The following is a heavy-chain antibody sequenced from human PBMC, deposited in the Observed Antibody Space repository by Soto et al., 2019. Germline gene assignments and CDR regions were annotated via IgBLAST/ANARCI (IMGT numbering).Heavy chain of an antibody. J-gene: IGHJ4*02. D-gene: IGHD1-26*01. CDR1: GFTFSTYA. CDR3: AKSSGSSGLSDYFDY. CDR2: ISGSGGNT. V-gene: IGHV3-23*01. Sequence: PGGSLRLSCAASGFTFSTYAMSWVRQAPGKGLEWVSSISGSGGNTYYADSVKGRFTISRDNSKNTLYLQMDSLRAEDTAVYYCAKSSGSSGLSDYFDYWGQGTLVTVSS.